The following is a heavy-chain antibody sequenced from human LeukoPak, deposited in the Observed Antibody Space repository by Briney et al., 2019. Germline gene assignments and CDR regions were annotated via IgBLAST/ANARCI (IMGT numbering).Heavy chain of an antibody. V-gene: IGHV1-2*02. CDR2: INPNSGGT. D-gene: IGHD3-9*01. CDR1: GYTFTSYA. Sequence: GASVKVSCKASGYTFTSYAMNRVRQAPGQGLEWMGWINPNSGGTNYAQKFQGRVTMTRDTSISTAYMELSRLRSDDTAVYYCARDFYDILTGYSPLRYWGQGTLVTVSS. CDR3: ARDFYDILTGYSPLRY. J-gene: IGHJ4*02.